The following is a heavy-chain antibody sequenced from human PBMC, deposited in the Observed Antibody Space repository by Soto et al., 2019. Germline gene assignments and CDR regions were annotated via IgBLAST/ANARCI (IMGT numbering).Heavy chain of an antibody. CDR3: AKAPATGGSSWYGPPDYYYYGMDV. Sequence: GGSLRLSCTSSGVPFISYAMSWVRQAPGKGLEWVSAISGSGGSTYYADSVKGRFTISRDNSKNTLYLQMNSLRAEDTAVYYCAKAPATGGSSWYGPPDYYYYGMDVWGQGTTVTVSS. D-gene: IGHD6-13*01. CDR1: GVPFISYA. J-gene: IGHJ6*02. CDR2: ISGSGGST. V-gene: IGHV3-23*01.